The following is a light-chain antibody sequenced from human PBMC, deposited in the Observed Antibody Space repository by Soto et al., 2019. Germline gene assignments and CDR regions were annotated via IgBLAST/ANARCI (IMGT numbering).Light chain of an antibody. CDR2: EVS. Sequence: QSVLTQPASVSGSPGQSITISCTGTSSDIGGYKYVSWYQQYPGKAPKLIIFEVSNRPSGVSNRFSGSNSGNTASLTISGLQAEDEADYYCTSYSRYSVLVFGGGT. CDR3: TSYSRYSVLV. V-gene: IGLV2-14*01. J-gene: IGLJ3*02. CDR1: SSDIGGYKY.